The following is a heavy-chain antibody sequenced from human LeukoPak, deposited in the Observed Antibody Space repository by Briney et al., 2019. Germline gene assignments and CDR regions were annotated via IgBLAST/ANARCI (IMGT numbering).Heavy chain of an antibody. V-gene: IGHV3-7*01. Sequence: PGGSLRLSCAASGFTFSSYWRSWVRQAPGKGLEGVANIKQDGSEKYFVDSVKGRFTISRDNAKNSLYLQMNSLRAEDTAVYYCASYRSTMVRGAHYYYYYGMDVWGQGTTVTVSS. CDR3: ASYRSTMVRGAHYYYYYGMDV. CDR2: IKQDGSEK. CDR1: GFTFSSYW. J-gene: IGHJ6*02. D-gene: IGHD3-10*01.